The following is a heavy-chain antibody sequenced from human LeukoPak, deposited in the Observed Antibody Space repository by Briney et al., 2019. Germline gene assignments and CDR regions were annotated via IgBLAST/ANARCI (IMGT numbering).Heavy chain of an antibody. CDR3: ARVRTMVRGVSFLRPREHKNWFDP. CDR2: INHSGST. V-gene: IGHV4-34*01. D-gene: IGHD3-10*01. CDR1: GGSFSGYY. Sequence: SETLSLTCAVYGGSFSGYYWSWIRQPPGKGLEWIGEINHSGSTNYNPSLKSRVTISVDTSKNQFSLKLSSVTAADTAVYYCARVRTMVRGVSFLRPREHKNWFDPWGQGTLVTVSS. J-gene: IGHJ5*02.